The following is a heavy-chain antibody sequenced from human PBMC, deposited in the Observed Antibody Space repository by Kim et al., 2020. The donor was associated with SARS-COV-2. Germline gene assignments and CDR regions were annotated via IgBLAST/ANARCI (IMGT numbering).Heavy chain of an antibody. CDR3: ARDPTHVDAFDI. V-gene: IGHV4-39*07. Sequence: SETLSLTCTVSGGSIASSSYYWGWIRQPPGKGLEWIGSIYYGGSTYYNPSLKSRVTISVDTSENQFSLKLSSVTAADTAVYYCARDPTHVDAFDIWGQGTMVTVSS. CDR2: IYYGGST. D-gene: IGHD4-17*01. CDR1: GGSIASSSYY. J-gene: IGHJ3*02.